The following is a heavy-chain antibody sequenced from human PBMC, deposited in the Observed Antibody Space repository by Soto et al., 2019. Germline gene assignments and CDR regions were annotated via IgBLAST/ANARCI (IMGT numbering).Heavy chain of an antibody. CDR2: ISGSGDRR. D-gene: IGHD5-12*01. Sequence: GGSLRLSCATSGFTFVNYAMSWVRQAPGKGLEWVSAISGSGDRRFYADAVKGRFTVSRDNSKNTLYLQLNSLRAEDTALYYCAQDTFSGFDPWFDPWGQGTLVTVSS. CDR3: AQDTFSGFDPWFDP. CDR1: GFTFVNYA. V-gene: IGHV3-23*01. J-gene: IGHJ5*02.